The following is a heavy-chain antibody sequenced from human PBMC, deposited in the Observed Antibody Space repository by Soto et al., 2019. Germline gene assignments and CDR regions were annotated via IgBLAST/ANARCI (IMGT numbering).Heavy chain of an antibody. CDR1: GFTFSSYA. CDR3: AKFNDDFWGGSYGYFDY. D-gene: IGHD3-3*01. CDR2: ISGSGGST. V-gene: IGHV3-23*01. J-gene: IGHJ4*02. Sequence: EVQLLESGGGLVQPGGSLRLSCAASGFTFSSYAMSWVRQAPGKGLEWVSAISGSGGSTYYADSVKGRFTISRDNSKNTLYLKMNSLRAEDTAVYYCAKFNDDFWGGSYGYFDYWGQGTLVTVSS.